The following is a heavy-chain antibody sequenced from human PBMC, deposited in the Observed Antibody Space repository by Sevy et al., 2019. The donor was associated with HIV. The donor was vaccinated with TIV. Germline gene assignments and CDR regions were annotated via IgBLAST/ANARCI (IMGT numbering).Heavy chain of an antibody. Sequence: GGSLRLSCAASGFTFSSYWMHWVRQAPGKGLVWVSPINSDGSSTSYADSVKGRFTISRDNAKNTLYLQMNSLRAEDTAVYYCARGSLGGFGELLYYYYGMDVWGQGTTITVSS. D-gene: IGHD3-10*01. CDR2: INSDGSST. CDR3: ARGSLGGFGELLYYYYGMDV. J-gene: IGHJ6*02. CDR1: GFTFSSYW. V-gene: IGHV3-74*01.